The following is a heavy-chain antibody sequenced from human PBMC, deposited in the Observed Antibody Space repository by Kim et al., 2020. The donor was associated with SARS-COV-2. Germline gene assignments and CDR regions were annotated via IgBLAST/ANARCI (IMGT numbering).Heavy chain of an antibody. D-gene: IGHD3-10*01. Sequence: YYADSVKSRSTISRDSSKNMLYLQMSSLGAEDTAVYYGGDYHGGGSHFTYWGQGTLVTVSS. V-gene: IGHV3-23*05. CDR3: GDYHGGGSHFTY. J-gene: IGHJ4*02.